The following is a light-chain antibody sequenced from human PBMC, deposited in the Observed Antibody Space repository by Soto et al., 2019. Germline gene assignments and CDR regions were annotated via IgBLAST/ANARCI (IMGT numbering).Light chain of an antibody. CDR1: QNIRSR. CDR3: QQYHSYWT. Sequence: DFQMTQSPSTLSASVGDRVNVTCRASQNIRSRLAWFQQKPGKAPKLLIYDASSLESGVPQRFSGSGSGTEFTLTISSLQTDDFSTYDCQQYHSYWTFGQGTKVDIK. CDR2: DAS. J-gene: IGKJ1*01. V-gene: IGKV1-5*01.